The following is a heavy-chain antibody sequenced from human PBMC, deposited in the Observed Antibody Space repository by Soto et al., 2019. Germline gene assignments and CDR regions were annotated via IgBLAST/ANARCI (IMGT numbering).Heavy chain of an antibody. D-gene: IGHD3-3*01. CDR3: ARGGPYYDFWSGSRPRHHYYYGMDV. CDR2: IGTAGDT. CDR1: GFTFSSYD. Sequence: PGGSLRLSCAASGFTFSSYDMHWVRQATGKGLEWVSAIGTAGDTYYPGSVKGRFTISRENAKNSLYLQMNSLRAGDTAVYYCARGGPYYDFWSGSRPRHHYYYGMDVWGQGTTVTVSS. V-gene: IGHV3-13*01. J-gene: IGHJ6*02.